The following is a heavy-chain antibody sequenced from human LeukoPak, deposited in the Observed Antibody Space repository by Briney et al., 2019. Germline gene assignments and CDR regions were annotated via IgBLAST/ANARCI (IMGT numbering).Heavy chain of an antibody. Sequence: PSETLSLTCTVSGGSISSYYWSWIRQPPGKGLEWIGYIYYSGSTNYNPSLKSRVTISVDTSKNQFSLKLSSVTAADTAVYYCARDFPFWSGYYKGDYWGQGTLVTVSS. J-gene: IGHJ4*02. CDR2: IYYSGST. CDR3: ARDFPFWSGYYKGDY. CDR1: GGSISSYY. D-gene: IGHD3-3*01. V-gene: IGHV4-59*01.